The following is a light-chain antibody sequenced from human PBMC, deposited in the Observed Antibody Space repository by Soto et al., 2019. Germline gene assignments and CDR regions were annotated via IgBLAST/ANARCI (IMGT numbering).Light chain of an antibody. J-gene: IGKJ5*01. V-gene: IGKV3-15*01. CDR1: QTVSRH. CDR3: QQYNTWPLIT. CDR2: GAS. Sequence: EIVMTQSPGTLSVSPGERATLSCRASQTVSRHLAWYQQKPGQAPRLLIFGASTRATCIPDRFSGSGSGTDFTLTISSLQSEDFAVYYCQQYNTWPLITFGPGTRLDIK.